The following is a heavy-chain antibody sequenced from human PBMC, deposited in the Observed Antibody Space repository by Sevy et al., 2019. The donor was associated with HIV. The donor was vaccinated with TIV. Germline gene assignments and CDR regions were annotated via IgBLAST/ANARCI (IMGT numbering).Heavy chain of an antibody. CDR1: GGSITSLY. CDR3: XXXNAWGRGYS. V-gene: IGHV4-59*08. Sequence: SETLSLTCTVSGGSITSLYWNWIRQPPGKGLEWIANIYYNGHINYNPSLKSRVTLSLDTSKNQFSLRLSSVTAADTXXXXXXXXNAWGRGYSWGQGTLVTVSS. J-gene: IGHJ4*02. CDR2: IYYNGHI. D-gene: IGHD1-26*01.